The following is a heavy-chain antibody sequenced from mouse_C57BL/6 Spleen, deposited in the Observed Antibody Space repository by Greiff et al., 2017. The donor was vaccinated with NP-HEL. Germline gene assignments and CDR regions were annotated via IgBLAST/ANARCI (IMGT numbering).Heavy chain of an antibody. CDR2: IYPSDSET. V-gene: IGHV1-61*01. CDR3: AGRDVPGRGYFDV. Sequence: QVQLQQPGAELVRPGSSVKLSCKASGYTFTSYWMDWVKQRPGQGLEWIGNIYPSDSETHYNQKFKDKATLTVDKSSSTAYMQRSSLTSEDSAVYYGAGRDVPGRGYFDVWGTGTTVTVSS. J-gene: IGHJ1*03. CDR1: GYTFTSYW. D-gene: IGHD3-1*01.